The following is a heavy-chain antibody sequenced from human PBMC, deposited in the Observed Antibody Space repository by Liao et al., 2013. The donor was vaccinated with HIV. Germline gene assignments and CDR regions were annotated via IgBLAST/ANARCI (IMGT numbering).Heavy chain of an antibody. V-gene: IGHV4-30-4*08. CDR3: ARDTHSYDSSGYPSAFDI. Sequence: QVQLQESGPGLVKPSQTLSLTCTVSGGSISSGDYFWSWIRQPPGKGLELIGYIYYTGTTYYNPSLKSRLTISVDTSKSYFSLKLSSMSAADTAVYYCARDTHSYDSSGYPSAFDIWGQGTMVTVSS. J-gene: IGHJ3*02. CDR1: GGSISSGDYF. CDR2: IYYTGTT. D-gene: IGHD3-22*01.